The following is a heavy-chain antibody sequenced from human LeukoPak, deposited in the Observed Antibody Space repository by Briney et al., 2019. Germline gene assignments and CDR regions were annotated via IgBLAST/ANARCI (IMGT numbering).Heavy chain of an antibody. CDR1: GVSIISSSYD. Sequence: SETLSLTCTVSGVSIISSSYDWGWIRQPPGKGLEWIGSISYGGSTDYNLSLKSRVTISVDASKNQFSLRMSSVTAADTAVYYCARHFDNWGQGTLVTVSS. V-gene: IGHV4-39*01. J-gene: IGHJ4*02. CDR2: ISYGGST. CDR3: ARHFDN.